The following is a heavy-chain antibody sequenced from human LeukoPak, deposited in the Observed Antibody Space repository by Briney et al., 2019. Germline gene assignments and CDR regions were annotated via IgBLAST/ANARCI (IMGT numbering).Heavy chain of an antibody. V-gene: IGHV4-30-2*01. Sequence: SETLSLTCAVSSVSISCGACSWSWIRQPPGKGLEWIGYIYHNGTTYYNPSFKSRVTISVDRSKNQFSLWLKSVTAADTAVYYCARASYSGYPPYYYGLDVWGKGTTVTVSS. CDR3: ARASYSGYPPYYYGLDV. J-gene: IGHJ6*04. CDR2: IYHNGTT. CDR1: SVSISCGACS. D-gene: IGHD5-12*01.